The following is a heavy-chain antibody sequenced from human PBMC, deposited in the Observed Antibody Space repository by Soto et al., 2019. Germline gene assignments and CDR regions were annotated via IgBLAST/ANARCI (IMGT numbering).Heavy chain of an antibody. J-gene: IGHJ3*02. CDR2: IYHSGST. D-gene: IGHD5-18*01. CDR3: VRDLDTAMSRGVFDI. CDR1: GGSISSGDYY. Sequence: QVQLQESGPGLVKPSQTLSLTCTVSGGSISSGDYYWSWIRQPPGKGLEWIGYIYHSGSTYYNPSLKSRVTISLVTPKNQFSLKLSSVTAADTAVYYCVRDLDTAMSRGVFDIWGQGTMVTVSS. V-gene: IGHV4-30-4*01.